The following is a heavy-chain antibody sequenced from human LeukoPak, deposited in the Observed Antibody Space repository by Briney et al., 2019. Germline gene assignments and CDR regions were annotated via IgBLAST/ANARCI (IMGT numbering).Heavy chain of an antibody. J-gene: IGHJ6*03. CDR3: AKDYGGYMDV. Sequence: GGSLRLSCAASGFTFSSYGMHWVRQAPGKGLEWVAVICYDGSNKYYADSVKGRFTISRDNSKNTLYLQMNSLRAEDTAVYYRAKDYGGYMDVWGKGTTVTVSS. D-gene: IGHD4-23*01. V-gene: IGHV3-33*06. CDR2: ICYDGSNK. CDR1: GFTFSSYG.